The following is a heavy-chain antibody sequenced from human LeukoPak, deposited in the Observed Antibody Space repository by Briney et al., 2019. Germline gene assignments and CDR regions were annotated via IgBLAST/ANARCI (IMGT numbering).Heavy chain of an antibody. V-gene: IGHV3-23*01. CDR1: GFIFTSYA. CDR2: ISGSGGST. D-gene: IGHD1-26*01. CDR3: AKDHFEWELLRGFDY. Sequence: GGSLRVSCAASGFIFTSYAMSWVSQAPGKGMEWVSAISGSGGSTYYADSVKGRFTISRDNSKNTLYLQMNSLRAEDTAVYYCAKDHFEWELLRGFDYWGQGTLVTVSS. J-gene: IGHJ4*02.